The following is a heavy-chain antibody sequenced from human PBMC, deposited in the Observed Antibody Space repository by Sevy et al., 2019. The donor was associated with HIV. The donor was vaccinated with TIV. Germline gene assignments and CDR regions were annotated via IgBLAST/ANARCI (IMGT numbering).Heavy chain of an antibody. CDR1: GFTFSSYA. CDR2: IRSKEYGGAT. D-gene: IGHD3-22*01. Sequence: GGSLRLSCAASGFTFSSYAMHWVRQAPGMGLEWVGFIRSKEYGGATEYTASGKGRFTISRDDSKSKADLQMNSLKTVDTAVYYCTGGYYYDSSGYSDSWGQGTLVTVSS. V-gene: IGHV3-49*04. J-gene: IGHJ5*01. CDR3: TGGYYYDSSGYSDS.